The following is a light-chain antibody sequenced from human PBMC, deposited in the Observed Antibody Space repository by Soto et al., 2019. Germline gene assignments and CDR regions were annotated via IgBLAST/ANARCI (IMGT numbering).Light chain of an antibody. CDR2: GAS. CDR3: QQYGSSLFT. Sequence: EIVLTQSPGTLSLSPGERATLSCRASQSVSSSYLAWYQQKPGQAPRLLIYGASSRATGIPDRFSGSRSGTDFTLIISRLEPEDFAVYYCQQYGSSLFTFGQGTRLEIK. V-gene: IGKV3-20*01. CDR1: QSVSSSY. J-gene: IGKJ5*01.